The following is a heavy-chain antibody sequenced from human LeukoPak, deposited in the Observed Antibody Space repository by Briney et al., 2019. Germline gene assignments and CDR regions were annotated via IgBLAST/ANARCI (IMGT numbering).Heavy chain of an antibody. J-gene: IGHJ4*02. V-gene: IGHV1-69*05. CDR3: ARDSRVRGVTFDY. Sequence: ASVKVSCKASGGTFISYAISWVRQAPGQGLEWIGRIIPIFGTANYAQKFQGRVTITTDTSTRAAYIEPSRLRSVDTASSYFARDSRVRGVTFDYWGQGTLVTVSS. D-gene: IGHD3-10*01. CDR2: IIPIFGTA. CDR1: GGTFISYA.